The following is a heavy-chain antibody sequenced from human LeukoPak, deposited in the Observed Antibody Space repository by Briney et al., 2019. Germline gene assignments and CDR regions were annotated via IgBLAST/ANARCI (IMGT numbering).Heavy chain of an antibody. J-gene: IGHJ4*02. CDR2: ITSSGSTI. D-gene: IGHD2-2*01. CDR1: GFTFSDYY. V-gene: IGHV3-11*01. Sequence: GGSPRLSCAASGFTFSDYYMSWIRQAPGKGLEWVSYITSSGSTIYYADSLKRRFTISRDNAKNSLYLQMNSLRAEDTAVYYCARAPGGYELPKHFDDWSQGTLVTVSS. CDR3: ARAPGGYELPKHFDD.